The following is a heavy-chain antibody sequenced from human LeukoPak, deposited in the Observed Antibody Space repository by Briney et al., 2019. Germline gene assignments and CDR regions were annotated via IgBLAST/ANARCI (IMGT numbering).Heavy chain of an antibody. CDR1: GGSISSYY. D-gene: IGHD3-3*01. CDR3: ARTRYDFWSGYHHEPFDP. Sequence: PLETLSLTCTVSGGSISSYYWSWIRQPPGKGLEWIGYIYYSGSTNYNPSLKSRVTISVDTSKNQFSLKLSSVTAADTAVYYCARTRYDFWSGYHHEPFDPWGQGTLVTVSS. J-gene: IGHJ5*02. V-gene: IGHV4-59*01. CDR2: IYYSGST.